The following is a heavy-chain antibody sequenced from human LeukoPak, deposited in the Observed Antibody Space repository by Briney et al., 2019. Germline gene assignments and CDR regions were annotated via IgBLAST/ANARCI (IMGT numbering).Heavy chain of an antibody. J-gene: IGHJ4*02. CDR1: GGSFSGYY. Sequence: SETLSLTCAVYGGSFSGYYWSWIRQSPGKGLEWIGEINHSGSTNYNPSLKSRVTISVDTSKNQFSLKLSSVTAADTAVYYCARGETGYSYVFDYWGQGTLVTVSS. V-gene: IGHV4-34*01. CDR2: INHSGST. D-gene: IGHD5-18*01. CDR3: ARGETGYSYVFDY.